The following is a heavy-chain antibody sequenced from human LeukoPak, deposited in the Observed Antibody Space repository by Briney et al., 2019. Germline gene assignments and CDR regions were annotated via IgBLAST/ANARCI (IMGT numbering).Heavy chain of an antibody. CDR3: ARSAVVVVAATNGAFDI. J-gene: IGHJ3*02. Sequence: ASVTVSCKASGYTFTSYGISWVRQAPGQGLEWMGWISAYNGNTNYAQKLQGRVTMTTDTSTSTAYMELRSLRSDDTAVYYCARSAVVVVAATNGAFDIWGQGTMVTVSS. CDR1: GYTFTSYG. CDR2: ISAYNGNT. V-gene: IGHV1-18*01. D-gene: IGHD2-15*01.